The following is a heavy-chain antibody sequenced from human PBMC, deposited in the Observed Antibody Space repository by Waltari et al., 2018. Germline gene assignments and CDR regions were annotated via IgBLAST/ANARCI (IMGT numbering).Heavy chain of an antibody. CDR1: GGSISTHYN. J-gene: IGHJ1*01. CDR2: MQYRGST. D-gene: IGHD4-17*01. CDR3: GRIAFGDDGGYFQH. Sequence: QLQLQASGPGLVKPSETLSLTCTVPGGSISTHYNWGWIRQPPGKGLVWMGNMQYRGSTFYNPSLKSRVTISLDTSKNQFSLRLSSVGAADTAVYFCGRIAFGDDGGYFQHWGQGTLVTVSS. V-gene: IGHV4-39*01.